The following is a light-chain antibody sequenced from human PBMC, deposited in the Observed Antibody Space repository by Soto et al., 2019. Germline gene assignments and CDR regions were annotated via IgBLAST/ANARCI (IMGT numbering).Light chain of an antibody. CDR2: GAY. J-gene: IGKJ2*01. CDR3: QQYDNVPYT. CDR1: QDISNS. Sequence: DIQMTQSPSSLSASVGDRVTITCQASQDISNSLNWYQQKPGKAPKLLIYGAYNLETGVPSRFSGSGFGTDFTFTISSLRPEDIATYHCQQYDNVPYTFGRGTKLEIK. V-gene: IGKV1-33*01.